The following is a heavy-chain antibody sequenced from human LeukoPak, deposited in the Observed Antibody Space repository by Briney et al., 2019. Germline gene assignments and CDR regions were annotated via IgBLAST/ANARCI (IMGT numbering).Heavy chain of an antibody. CDR2: IYTSGST. Sequence: SETLSLTCTVSGGSTSSGSYYWSWIRQPAGKGLEWIGRIYTSGSTNYNPSLKSRVTISVDTSKNQFSLKLSSVTAADMAFYYCARDSDGYNDYWGQGTLVTVSS. V-gene: IGHV4-61*02. J-gene: IGHJ4*02. CDR3: ARDSDGYNDY. D-gene: IGHD5-24*01. CDR1: GGSTSSGSYY.